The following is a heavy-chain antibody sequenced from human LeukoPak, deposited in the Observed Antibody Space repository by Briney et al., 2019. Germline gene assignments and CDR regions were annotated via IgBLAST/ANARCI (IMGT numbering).Heavy chain of an antibody. D-gene: IGHD3-22*01. CDR1: GYSFTSYW. CDR3: ARLSYERSNLDY. V-gene: IGHV5-51*01. J-gene: IGHJ4*02. CDR2: IYPGDSDT. Sequence: GESLKISCKGSGYSFTSYWIGWVRPMPGKGLGGMGIIYPGDSDTRYSPSFQGEVTISADKSISTAYLQWSSLKASDTAMYYCARLSYERSNLDYWGQGTLVTVSS.